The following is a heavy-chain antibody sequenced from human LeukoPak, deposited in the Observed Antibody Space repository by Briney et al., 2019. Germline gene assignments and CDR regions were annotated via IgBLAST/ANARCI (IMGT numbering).Heavy chain of an antibody. CDR1: GGSISSYY. D-gene: IGHD3-16*01. J-gene: IGHJ4*01. CDR3: ASALAMWGNYFDY. Sequence: PSETLSLTCTVSGGSISSYYWSWIRQPPGKGLGCVGYIYFSVSTNYNPSLKSRVTSSVDTSKNQFSLKLSTVTAADTAVYYIASALAMWGNYFDYSGDGTLVTASP. V-gene: IGHV4-59*01. CDR2: IYFSVST.